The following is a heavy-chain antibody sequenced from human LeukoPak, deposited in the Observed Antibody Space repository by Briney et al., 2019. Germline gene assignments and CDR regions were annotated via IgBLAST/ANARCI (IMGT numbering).Heavy chain of an antibody. D-gene: IGHD3-10*01. CDR3: ARVGLWFGELHEN. CDR1: GFTVSSNY. J-gene: IGHJ4*02. V-gene: IGHV3-66*01. CDR2: IYSGGST. Sequence: GGSLRLSCAASGFTVSSNYMSWVRQAPGKGLKWVSVIYSGGSTYYADSVKGRFTISRDNSKNTLYLQMNSLRAEDTAVYYCARVGLWFGELHENWGQGTLVTVSS.